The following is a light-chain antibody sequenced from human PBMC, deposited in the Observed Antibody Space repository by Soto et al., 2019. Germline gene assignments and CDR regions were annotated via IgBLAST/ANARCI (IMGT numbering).Light chain of an antibody. V-gene: IGKV3-20*01. CDR1: QSVSSSY. J-gene: IGKJ4*01. CDR2: GAS. Sequence: EIVLTQSPGTLSLSPGERATLSCRASQSVSSSYLAWYQQKPGQAPRLLIYGASSRATGIPDRFSGSGSGTDFTLTISRLEPEDFAGYYCQQYDSSSLTFGGGTKVEIK. CDR3: QQYDSSSLT.